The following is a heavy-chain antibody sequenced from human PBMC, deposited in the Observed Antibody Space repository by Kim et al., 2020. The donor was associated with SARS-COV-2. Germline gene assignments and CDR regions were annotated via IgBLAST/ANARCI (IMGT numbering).Heavy chain of an antibody. CDR3: ARSQDSSGWRYYYYYYGMDV. CDR2: INHSGST. Sequence: SETLSLTCAVYGGSFSGYYWSWIRQPPGKGLEWIGEINHSGSTNYNPSLKSRVTISVDTSKNQFSLKLSSVTAADTAVYYCARSQDSSGWRYYYYYYGMDVWGQGTTVTVSS. V-gene: IGHV4-34*01. J-gene: IGHJ6*02. CDR1: GGSFSGYY. D-gene: IGHD6-19*01.